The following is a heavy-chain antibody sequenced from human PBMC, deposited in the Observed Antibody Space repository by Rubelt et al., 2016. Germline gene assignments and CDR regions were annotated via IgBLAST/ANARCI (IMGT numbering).Heavy chain of an antibody. J-gene: IGHJ4*02. Sequence: QVQLQESGPGLVKPSETLSLTCTVSGGSINSYYWSWIRQPPGKGLEWIGYIYYTGFTNFNPSLKSRVTISLDTSKNQFSLKLRSVTAADTAVYYCARDLDQLALYFDYWGQGTLVSVSS. CDR2: IYYTGFT. CDR1: GGSINSYY. CDR3: ARDLDQLALYFDY. V-gene: IGHV4-59*01. D-gene: IGHD2-2*01.